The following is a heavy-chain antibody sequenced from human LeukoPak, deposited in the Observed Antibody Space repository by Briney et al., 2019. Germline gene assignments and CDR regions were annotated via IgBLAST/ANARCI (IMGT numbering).Heavy chain of an antibody. V-gene: IGHV4-34*01. CDR3: ASYDILTGYYL. D-gene: IGHD3-9*01. J-gene: IGHJ4*02. CDR2: ISHSGST. Sequence: ASETLSLTCAVYGGSFSGYYWSWIRQPPGKGLEWIGEISHSGSTNYNPSLKSRVTISVDTSKNQFSLKLSSVTAADTAVYYCASYDILTGYYLWGQGTLVTVSS. CDR1: GGSFSGYY.